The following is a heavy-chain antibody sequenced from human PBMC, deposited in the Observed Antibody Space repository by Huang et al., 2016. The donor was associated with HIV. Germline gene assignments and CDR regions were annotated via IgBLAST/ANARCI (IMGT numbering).Heavy chain of an antibody. CDR1: GYTFSNSG. CDR3: ARNILAVTATYAFDL. CDR2: IVTGNGHT. V-gene: IGHV1-3*04. J-gene: IGHJ3*01. D-gene: IGHD2-21*02. Sequence: QVHLVQSGAAVKKPGASVKISCQALGYTFSNSGLHWVRQAPGQGLEWLGWIVTGNGHTQYSQSVQGRVTVTSDTSASTAYRELSNLRSEDSAIYYCARNILAVTATYAFDLWGQGTMVTVSS.